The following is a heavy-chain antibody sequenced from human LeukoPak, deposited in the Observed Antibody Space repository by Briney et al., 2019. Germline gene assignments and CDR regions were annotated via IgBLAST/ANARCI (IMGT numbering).Heavy chain of an antibody. Sequence: PSETLSLTCTVSGGSISSGSYYWGWIRQPPGKGLEWIGTIYYNGATQYSPSLKSRVTISIDTSKNQFSLKLSSVTAADTAVYYCAIELRRDGDSVKRPWGQGTLVTVSS. V-gene: IGHV4-39*01. J-gene: IGHJ5*02. D-gene: IGHD5-24*01. CDR3: AIELRRDGDSVKRP. CDR2: IYYNGAT. CDR1: GGSISSGSYY.